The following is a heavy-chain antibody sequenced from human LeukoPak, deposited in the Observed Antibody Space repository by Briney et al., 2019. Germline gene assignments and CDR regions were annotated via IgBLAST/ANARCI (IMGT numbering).Heavy chain of an antibody. J-gene: IGHJ4*02. V-gene: IGHV3-33*01. CDR3: AGGTYALDF. CDR1: GFTFSSYG. CDR2: IFYDGSHN. Sequence: GGSLRLSCAASGFTFSSYGMHWVRQAPGKGLESVALIFYDGSHNYYADSVKGRFTISRDNSKNTLCLQMNSLRAEDTAVYYCAGGTYALDFWGQGTLVTVSS. D-gene: IGHD4-17*01.